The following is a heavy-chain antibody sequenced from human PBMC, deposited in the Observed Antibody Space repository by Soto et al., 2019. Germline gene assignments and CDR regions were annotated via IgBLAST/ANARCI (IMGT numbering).Heavy chain of an antibody. D-gene: IGHD3-3*01. CDR2: ISSSSSTI. CDR1: GFPFSSYS. Sequence: GGSLRLSCAASGFPFSSYSMNWVRKATGKGLEWVSYISSSSSTIYYADSVKGRFTISRDNAKNSLYLQMNSLRAEDTAVYYCASNYDFWSGYKSFDYWGQGTLVTVSS. CDR3: ASNYDFWSGYKSFDY. J-gene: IGHJ4*02. V-gene: IGHV3-48*01.